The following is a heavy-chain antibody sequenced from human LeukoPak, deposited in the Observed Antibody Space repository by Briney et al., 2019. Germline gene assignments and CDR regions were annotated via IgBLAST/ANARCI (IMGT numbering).Heavy chain of an antibody. Sequence: GGSLRLSCAASGFTFSSYAMHWVRQAPGKGLEWVAVISYDGSNKYYADSVKGRFTISRDNSKNTLYLQMNSLRAEDTAVYYCAKGAWDYYDSSGYYPPAEYFQHWGQGTLVTVSS. CDR2: ISYDGSNK. J-gene: IGHJ1*01. D-gene: IGHD3-22*01. CDR3: AKGAWDYYDSSGYYPPAEYFQH. V-gene: IGHV3-30*04. CDR1: GFTFSSYA.